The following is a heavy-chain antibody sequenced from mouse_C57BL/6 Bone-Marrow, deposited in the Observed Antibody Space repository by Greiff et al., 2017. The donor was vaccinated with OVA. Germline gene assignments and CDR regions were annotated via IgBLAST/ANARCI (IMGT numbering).Heavy chain of an antibody. D-gene: IGHD1-1*01. CDR3: ARHNYGSSYRFAY. Sequence: EVKLMESGGGLVKPGGSLKLSCAASGFTFSSYTMSWVRQTPEKRLEWVATISGGGGNTYYPDSVKGRFTISRDNAKNTLYLQMSSLRSEDTALYYCARHNYGSSYRFAYWGQGTLVTVSA. CDR1: GFTFSSYT. J-gene: IGHJ3*01. CDR2: ISGGGGNT. V-gene: IGHV5-9*01.